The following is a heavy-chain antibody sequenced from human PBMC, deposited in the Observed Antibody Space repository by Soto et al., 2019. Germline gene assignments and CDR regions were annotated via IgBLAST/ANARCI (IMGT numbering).Heavy chain of an antibody. J-gene: IGHJ6*02. CDR3: ARDLPKGTAMAPYYYYGMDV. V-gene: IGHV3-30*04. CDR2: ISYDGSNK. Sequence: QVQLVESGGGVVQPGRSLRLSCAASGFTFSSYAMHWVRQAPGKGLEWVAVISYDGSNKYYADSVKGRFTISRDNSKNTLYLQMNSLRAEDTAVYYCARDLPKGTAMAPYYYYGMDVWGQGTTVTVSS. CDR1: GFTFSSYA. D-gene: IGHD5-18*01.